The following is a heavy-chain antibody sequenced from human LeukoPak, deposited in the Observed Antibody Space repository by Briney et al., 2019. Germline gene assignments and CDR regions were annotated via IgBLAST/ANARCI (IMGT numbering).Heavy chain of an antibody. J-gene: IGHJ4*02. CDR1: GFTFSSSG. V-gene: IGHV3-30*02. CDR3: AKSEGSSSWIYFGF. Sequence: PGGSLRLSCAASGFTFSSSGMHWVRQAPGKGLEWVAFIRYDASNKYYADSVKGRFTISRDNSKNTLSLQMNSLRVEDTAVYYCAKSEGSSSWIYFGFWGQGTLLTVSS. D-gene: IGHD6-13*01. CDR2: IRYDASNK.